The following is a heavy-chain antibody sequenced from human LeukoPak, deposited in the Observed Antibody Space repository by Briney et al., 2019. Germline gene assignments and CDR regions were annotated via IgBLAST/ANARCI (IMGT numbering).Heavy chain of an antibody. CDR2: IYYSGST. CDR1: GGSISSYY. Sequence: SETLSLTCTVSGGSISSYYWSWIRQPPGKGLEWIGYIYYSGSTNYNPSLKSRVTISVDTSKNQFSLKLSSVTAADTAVYYCARNDYGDRGALFDYWGQGTLVTVSS. J-gene: IGHJ4*02. V-gene: IGHV4-59*12. D-gene: IGHD4-17*01. CDR3: ARNDYGDRGALFDY.